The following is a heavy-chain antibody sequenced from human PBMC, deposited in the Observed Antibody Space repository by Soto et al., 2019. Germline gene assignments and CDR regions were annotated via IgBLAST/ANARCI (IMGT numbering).Heavy chain of an antibody. D-gene: IGHD3-10*01. V-gene: IGHV4-31*03. Sequence: QVQLQESGPGLVNPSQTLSLTCTVSGGSIRSGGYYWSWIRQNPGKGLEWIGYIYYSGYTHYNPSFKIRVTTSIYTSKNQFSLKLSSVTAADTAVYYCARHLWFGDVLGWYFDLWGRGPLVTVSS. CDR2: IYYSGYT. CDR3: ARHLWFGDVLGWYFDL. J-gene: IGHJ2*01. CDR1: GGSIRSGGYY.